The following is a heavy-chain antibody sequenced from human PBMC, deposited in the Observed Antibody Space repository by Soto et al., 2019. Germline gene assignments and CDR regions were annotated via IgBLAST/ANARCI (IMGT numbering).Heavy chain of an antibody. CDR2: VSIGGST. CDR1: GFTFSSYG. CDR3: AKRRGAGGHFDY. D-gene: IGHD2-15*01. V-gene: IGHV3-23*01. J-gene: IGHJ4*02. Sequence: PGGSLRLSCAASGFTFSSYGMHWVRQGPGKGLEWVAVVSIGGSTHYADSVRGRFTISRDNSKNTLSLQMNSLTAEDTAVYFCAKRRGAGGHFDYWGQGALVTVSS.